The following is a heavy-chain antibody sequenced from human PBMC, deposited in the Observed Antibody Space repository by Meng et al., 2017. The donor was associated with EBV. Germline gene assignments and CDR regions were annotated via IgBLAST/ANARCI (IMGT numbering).Heavy chain of an antibody. CDR2: FLPRLGAP. Sequence: QLVESGAGVKKRGSSVKVPCKTSGGPFRYYAISWVRQAPGQGLEWLGGFLPRLGAPNYAQKFHGRVKITADESTSTHYMDLSSLRSEDTAIYYCASESGRGYTPDYWGQGTLVTVSS. CDR3: ASESGRGYTPDY. D-gene: IGHD3-10*01. CDR1: GGPFRYYA. V-gene: IGHV1-69*01. J-gene: IGHJ4*02.